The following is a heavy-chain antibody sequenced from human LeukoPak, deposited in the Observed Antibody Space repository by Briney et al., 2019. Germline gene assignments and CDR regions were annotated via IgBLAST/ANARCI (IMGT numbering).Heavy chain of an antibody. J-gene: IGHJ4*02. CDR3: ARGNGSGRNNYFDY. D-gene: IGHD3-10*01. CDR2: IYYSGST. Sequence: SETLSLTCTVSGSSISSGGYYWSWIRQHPGKGLEWIGYIYYSGSTYYNPSLKSRVTISVDTSKNQFSLKLSSVTAADTAVYYCARGNGSGRNNYFDYWGQGTLVTVSS. CDR1: GSSISSGGYY. V-gene: IGHV4-31*03.